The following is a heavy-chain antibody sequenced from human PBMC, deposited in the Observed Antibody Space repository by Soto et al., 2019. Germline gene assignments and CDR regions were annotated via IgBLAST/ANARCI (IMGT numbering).Heavy chain of an antibody. CDR1: GGSISSYY. J-gene: IGHJ5*02. CDR2: IYYSGST. V-gene: IGHV4-59*01. CDR3: ARGACTNGVCYGGVWFDP. Sequence: QVQLQESGPGLVKPSETLSLTCTVSGGSISSYYWSWIRQPPGKGLEWIGYIYYSGSTNYNPPLKSRVTISVDTSKNQFSLKLSSVTAADTAVYYCARGACTNGVCYGGVWFDPWGQGTLVTVSS. D-gene: IGHD2-8*01.